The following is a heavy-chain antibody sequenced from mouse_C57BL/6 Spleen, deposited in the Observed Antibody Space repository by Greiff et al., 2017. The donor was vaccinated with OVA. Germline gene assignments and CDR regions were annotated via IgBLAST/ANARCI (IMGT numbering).Heavy chain of an antibody. CDR1: GYAFSSYW. V-gene: IGHV1-80*01. CDR2: IYPGDGDT. CDR3: ARSGLGSSSY. Sequence: VQLVESGAELVKPGASVKISCKASGYAFSSYWMNWVKQRPGKGLEWIGQIYPGDGDTNYNGKFKGKATLTADKSSSTAYMQLSSLTSEDSAVYFCARSGLGSSSYWGQGTLVTVSA. D-gene: IGHD1-1*01. J-gene: IGHJ3*01.